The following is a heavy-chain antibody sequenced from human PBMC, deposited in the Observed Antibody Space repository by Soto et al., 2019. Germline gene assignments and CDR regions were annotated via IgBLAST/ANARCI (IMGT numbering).Heavy chain of an antibody. Sequence: GGSLRLSCAASGFIFSSYWMHWVRQAPGKGLVWVSRLHSDGSTTTYADSVKGRFTISRDNAKNTLYLQMNSLRAEDTAVYYCARELPTTIRGGYYYSYGMDVWGQGTTVTVSS. J-gene: IGHJ6*02. CDR1: GFIFSSYW. CDR2: LHSDGSTT. D-gene: IGHD2-2*02. V-gene: IGHV3-74*03. CDR3: ARELPTTIRGGYYYSYGMDV.